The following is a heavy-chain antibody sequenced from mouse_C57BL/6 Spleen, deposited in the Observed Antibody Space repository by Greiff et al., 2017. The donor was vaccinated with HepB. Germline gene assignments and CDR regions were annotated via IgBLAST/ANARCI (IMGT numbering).Heavy chain of an antibody. J-gene: IGHJ3*01. CDR1: GFTFTDYY. CDR3: ARWGDGWFAY. D-gene: IGHD3-3*01. CDR2: IRNKANGYTT. V-gene: IGHV7-3*01. Sequence: EVKLVESGRGLVQPGGSLSLSCAASGFTFTDYYMSWVRQPPGKALEWLGFIRNKANGYTTEYSASVKGRFTISRDNSQSILYLQMNALRAEDSATYYCARWGDGWFAYWGQGTLVTVSA.